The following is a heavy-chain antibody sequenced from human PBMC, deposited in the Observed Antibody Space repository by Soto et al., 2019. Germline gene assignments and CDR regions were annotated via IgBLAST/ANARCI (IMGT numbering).Heavy chain of an antibody. Sequence: QVQLVQSGAEVKKPGASVKVSCKASGYTFTSYGISWVRQAPGQGLEWMGWISAYNGNTNYAQKLPGRVTMTTGTPTSAAYMELRSLRSEDTAVYYGARDKGDGSGSYYGYWGQGTLVTVSS. CDR2: ISAYNGNT. D-gene: IGHD3-10*01. V-gene: IGHV1-18*01. CDR1: GYTFTSYG. CDR3: ARDKGDGSGSYYGY. J-gene: IGHJ4*02.